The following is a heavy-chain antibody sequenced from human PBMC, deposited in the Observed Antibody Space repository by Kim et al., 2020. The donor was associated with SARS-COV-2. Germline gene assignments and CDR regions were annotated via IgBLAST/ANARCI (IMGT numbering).Heavy chain of an antibody. Sequence: SETLSLTCAVYGGSFSGYYWSWIRQPPGKGLEWIGEINHSGSTNYNPSLKSRVTISVDTSKNQFSLKLSSVTAADTAVYYCARGRYCQKLVGGGPFDYW. D-gene: IGHD6-13*01. CDR2: INHSGST. CDR1: GGSFSGYY. CDR3: ARGRYCQKLVGGGPFDY. V-gene: IGHV4-34*01. J-gene: IGHJ4*01.